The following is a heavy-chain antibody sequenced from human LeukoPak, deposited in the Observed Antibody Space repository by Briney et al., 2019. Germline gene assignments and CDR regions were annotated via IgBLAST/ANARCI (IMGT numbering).Heavy chain of an antibody. D-gene: IGHD3-16*02. CDR3: ARGQKRIMITFGGVIVNDY. CDR2: MNPNSGNT. V-gene: IGHV1-8*02. J-gene: IGHJ4*02. CDR1: GYTITSYD. Sequence: ASVKVSCKASGYTITSYDINWVRQATGQGLEWMGWMNPNSGNTGYAQKFQGRVTMTRNTSISTAYMELSSLRSEDTAVYYCARGQKRIMITFGGVIVNDYWGQGTLVTVSS.